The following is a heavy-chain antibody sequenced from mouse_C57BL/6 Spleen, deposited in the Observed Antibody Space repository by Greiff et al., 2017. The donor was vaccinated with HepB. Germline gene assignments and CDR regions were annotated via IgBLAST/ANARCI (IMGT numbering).Heavy chain of an antibody. CDR3: ATAITAVEGY. Sequence: QVQLQQPGAELVRPGSSVKLSCKASGYTFTSYWMHWVKQRPIQGLEWIGNIDPSDSETHYNQKFKDKATLTVDKSSSTAYMQLSSLTSEDSAVYCCATAITAVEGYWGQGTTLTVSS. CDR1: GYTFTSYW. CDR2: IDPSDSET. J-gene: IGHJ2*01. D-gene: IGHD1-1*01. V-gene: IGHV1-52*01.